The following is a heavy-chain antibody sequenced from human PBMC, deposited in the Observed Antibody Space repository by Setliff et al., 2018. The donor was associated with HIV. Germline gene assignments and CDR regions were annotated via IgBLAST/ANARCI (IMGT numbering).Heavy chain of an antibody. J-gene: IGHJ4*02. D-gene: IGHD2-2*01. CDR1: GFTFSTYG. CDR2: IWYDGINK. V-gene: IGHV3-33*01. Sequence: RLSCAASGFTFSTYGIHWVRQAPGKGLEWVAVIWYDGINKYYADSVKGRFTISRDNSKNTLYLQMNSLRAEDTAMYYCARTYCSSTSCYDDCWGQGTLVTVSS. CDR3: ARTYCSSTSCYDDC.